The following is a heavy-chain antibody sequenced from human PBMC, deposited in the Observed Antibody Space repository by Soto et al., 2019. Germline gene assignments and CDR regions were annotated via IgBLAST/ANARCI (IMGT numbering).Heavy chain of an antibody. D-gene: IGHD3-16*01. Sequence: QPGGSLRLSCAASGFTFSSYWMHWVRQAPGKGLVWVSRINTDGSSTSYADSVKGRFTISRDNAKNTLYLQMNSLRAEDTAVYFCARDERFDYGMDVWGQGTTVTVSS. V-gene: IGHV3-74*01. CDR3: ARDERFDYGMDV. CDR2: INTDGSST. CDR1: GFTFSSYW. J-gene: IGHJ6*02.